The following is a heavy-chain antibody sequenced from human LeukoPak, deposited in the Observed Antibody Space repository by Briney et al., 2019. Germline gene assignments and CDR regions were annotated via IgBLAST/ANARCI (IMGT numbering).Heavy chain of an antibody. J-gene: IGHJ4*02. CDR1: EFTFSNYA. V-gene: IGHV3-23*01. CDR3: AKYYYDILTGYDY. D-gene: IGHD3-9*01. Sequence: GGSLRLSCAASEFTFSNYAMSWVCQAPGKGLEWVSAISGSGGSAYYADSVKGRFTISRDNSKNTLYLQMNSLRAEDTAVYYCAKYYYDILTGYDYWGQGTLVTVSS. CDR2: ISGSGGSA.